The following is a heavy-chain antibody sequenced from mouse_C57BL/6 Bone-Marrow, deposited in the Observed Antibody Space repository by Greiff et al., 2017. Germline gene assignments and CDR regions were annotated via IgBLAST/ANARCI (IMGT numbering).Heavy chain of an antibody. CDR2: IDPEDGDT. CDR1: GFNITDYY. CDR3: SSGRFAHYWYFDV. Sequence: VQLQQSGAELVKPGASVKLSCTASGFNITDYYINWVKQRPEQGLEWIGRIDPEDGDTNYAAKFQGKATITADTSSNTAYLQLSSLTSEDTAVDYCSSGRFAHYWYFDVWGTGTTVTVSS. D-gene: IGHD4-1*01. J-gene: IGHJ1*03. V-gene: IGHV14-2*01.